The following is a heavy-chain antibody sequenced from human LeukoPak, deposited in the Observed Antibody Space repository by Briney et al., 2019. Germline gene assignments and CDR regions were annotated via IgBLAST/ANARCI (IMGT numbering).Heavy chain of an antibody. D-gene: IGHD2-2*01. CDR1: GGSFSGYY. J-gene: IGHJ4*02. CDR2: INHSGST. CDR3: ARGTRHCSSTSCYWFAVARHFDY. Sequence: PSETLSLTCAVYGGSFSGYYWSWIRQPPGKGLEWIGEINHSGSTNYNPSLKSRVTISVDTSKNQFSLKLSSVTAADTAVYYCARGTRHCSSTSCYWFAVARHFDYWGQGTLVTVSS. V-gene: IGHV4-34*01.